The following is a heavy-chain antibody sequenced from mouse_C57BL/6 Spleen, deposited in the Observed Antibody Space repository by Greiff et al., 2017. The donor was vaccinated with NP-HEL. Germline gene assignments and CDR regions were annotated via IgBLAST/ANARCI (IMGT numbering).Heavy chain of an antibody. CDR3: ARSGSYGSSPYYAMDY. D-gene: IGHD1-1*01. CDR2: INPNYGTT. Sequence: EVQLQQSGPELVKPGASVKISCKASGYSFTDYNMNWVKQSNGKSLEWIGVINPNYGTTSYNQKFKGKATLTVDQSSSPAYMQLNSLTSEDSAVYYWARSGSYGSSPYYAMDYWGQGTSVTVSS. J-gene: IGHJ4*01. V-gene: IGHV1-39*01. CDR1: GYSFTDYN.